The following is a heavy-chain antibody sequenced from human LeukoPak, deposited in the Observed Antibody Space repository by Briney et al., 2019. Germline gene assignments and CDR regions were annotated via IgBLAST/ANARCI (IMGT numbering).Heavy chain of an antibody. J-gene: IGHJ4*02. CDR3: ARIGYRSSCTDF. CDR1: GFTFSSYW. D-gene: IGHD6-13*01. CDR2: IKQDGSTK. V-gene: IGHV3-7*03. Sequence: PGGSLRLSCVASGFTFSSYWMSWFRQAPGKGLEWVANIKQDGSTKYYVDSVKGRLIISRDNAKNSLYLQMNSLRAEDTAMYHCARIGYRSSCTDFWGQGTLVTVSS.